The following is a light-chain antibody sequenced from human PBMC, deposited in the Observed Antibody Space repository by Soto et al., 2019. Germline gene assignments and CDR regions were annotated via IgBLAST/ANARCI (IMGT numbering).Light chain of an antibody. Sequence: EIVLTQSPGTLSLSPGQGATLSCRASQSVSSSYLAWYQQKPGQAPRLLIYGASSRATGIPDRFSGGGSGTDFTLTISRLEPEDFAVSYCQQYDNSPWTFGQGTKVEIK. CDR3: QQYDNSPWT. CDR2: GAS. J-gene: IGKJ1*01. V-gene: IGKV3-20*01. CDR1: QSVSSSY.